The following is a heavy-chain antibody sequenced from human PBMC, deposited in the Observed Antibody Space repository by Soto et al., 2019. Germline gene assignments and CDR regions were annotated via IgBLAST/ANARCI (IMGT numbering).Heavy chain of an antibody. Sequence: QVQLQESGPGLVKPSETLSLTCTVSGGSLSSYYWTWIRQSPGKGLEWIGYVYFSGNTNYNPSLKSRVTISIDTSKNQFSLRLASVTAAETAFYYCGSVRPSGYVLSWGQGTLVTVSS. CDR1: GGSLSSYY. V-gene: IGHV4-59*01. D-gene: IGHD6-25*01. J-gene: IGHJ5*02. CDR2: VYFSGNT. CDR3: GSVRPSGYVLS.